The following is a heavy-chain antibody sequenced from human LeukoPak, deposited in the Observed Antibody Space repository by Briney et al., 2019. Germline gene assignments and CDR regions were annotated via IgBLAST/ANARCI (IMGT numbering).Heavy chain of an antibody. CDR1: GFTFSSYS. Sequence: GGSLRLSCAASGFTFSSYSMNWVRQAPGKGLEWVSSISSSGSYIYYADSVKGRFTISRDNAKNSLYLQMNSLRAEDTAVYYCARDRPVTSIDYWGQGTLVTVSS. J-gene: IGHJ4*02. CDR3: ARDRPVTSIDY. D-gene: IGHD4-17*01. CDR2: ISSSGSYI. V-gene: IGHV3-21*01.